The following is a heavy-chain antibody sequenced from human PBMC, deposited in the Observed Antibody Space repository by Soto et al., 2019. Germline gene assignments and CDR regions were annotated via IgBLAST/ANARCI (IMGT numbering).Heavy chain of an antibody. D-gene: IGHD2-2*01. CDR1: GDKITAYY. Sequence: ASVKVACKDSGDKITAYYIHWVRRAPRQGLEWIGWSNPNTEDKEYAQTFQGRLTLTRDRSSATAFLELTNLRSDDTAVYYCARARDVGPAARYPLDFRGQ. J-gene: IGHJ4*02. V-gene: IGHV1-2*02. CDR2: SNPNTEDK. CDR3: ARARDVGPAARYPLDF.